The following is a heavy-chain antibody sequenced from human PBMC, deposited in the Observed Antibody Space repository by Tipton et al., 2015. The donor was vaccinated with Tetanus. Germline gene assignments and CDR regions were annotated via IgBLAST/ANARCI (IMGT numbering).Heavy chain of an antibody. CDR3: AKAYTGGPPYYFDY. CDR2: SWYDGTDK. Sequence: SLRLSCAASGFIFSSYGIHWVRQAPGKGLEWVAVSWYDGTDKYYADSVKGRFTISRDNSKNTLYLQMNSLRVEDTAVYYCAKAYTGGPPYYFDYWGQGTLVTVSS. D-gene: IGHD2-8*02. CDR1: GFIFSSYG. V-gene: IGHV3-33*06. J-gene: IGHJ4*02.